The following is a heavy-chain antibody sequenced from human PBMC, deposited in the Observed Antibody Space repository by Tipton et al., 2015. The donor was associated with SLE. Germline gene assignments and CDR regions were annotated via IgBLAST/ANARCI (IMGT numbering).Heavy chain of an antibody. CDR2: IYYNGKT. CDR1: GGSVSSYY. V-gene: IGHV4-59*08. J-gene: IGHJ6*02. CDR3: ARHGMVNYYYYGMDV. Sequence: GLVKPSETLSLTCTVSGGSVSSYYWSWIRQPPAKGLEWIGFIYYNGKTNYNSSLKSRVTISVDTSKSQFSLKLRSVTAADTAVYYCARHGMVNYYYYGMDVWGQGTRVTVSS. D-gene: IGHD4-23*01.